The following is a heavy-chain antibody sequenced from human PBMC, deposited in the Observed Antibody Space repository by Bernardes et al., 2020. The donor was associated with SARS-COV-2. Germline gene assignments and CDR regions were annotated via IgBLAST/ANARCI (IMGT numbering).Heavy chain of an antibody. J-gene: IGHJ3*02. Sequence: GSMRLSCSASGFTFSSYAMSWVRQAPGKGLEWVSAISGSGGSTYYADSVKGRFTISRDNSKNTLYLQMNSLRAEDTAVYYCAKDQSSGRYGDAFDIWGQGTMVTVSS. CDR3: AKDQSSGRYGDAFDI. V-gene: IGHV3-23*01. CDR2: ISGSGGST. CDR1: GFTFSSYA. D-gene: IGHD6-19*01.